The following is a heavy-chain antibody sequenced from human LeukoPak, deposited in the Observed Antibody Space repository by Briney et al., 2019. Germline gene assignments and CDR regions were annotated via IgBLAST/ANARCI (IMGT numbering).Heavy chain of an antibody. Sequence: SETLSLTCTVSGGSISSSSYYWGWIRQPPGKGLEWIGSIYYSGSTYYNPSLKSRVTISVDTSKNQFSLKLSSVTAADTAVYYCARLSTVTKVYNWFDPWGQGTLVTVSS. D-gene: IGHD4-17*01. J-gene: IGHJ5*02. V-gene: IGHV4-39*01. CDR1: GGSISSSSYY. CDR2: IYYSGST. CDR3: ARLSTVTKVYNWFDP.